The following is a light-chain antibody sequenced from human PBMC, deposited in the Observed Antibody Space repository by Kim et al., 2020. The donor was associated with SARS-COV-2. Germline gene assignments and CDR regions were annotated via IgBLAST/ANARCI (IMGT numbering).Light chain of an antibody. CDR2: AAY. Sequence: ASVGDTVTITCQASQDINNLLNWYQQKPGKAPKLLIFAAYNLQSGVTSRFSGSGSGTDFTLTISTLHPEDFATYYCQQYNNLPLTFGGGTKVDIK. CDR3: QQYNNLPLT. J-gene: IGKJ4*01. CDR1: QDINNL. V-gene: IGKV1-33*01.